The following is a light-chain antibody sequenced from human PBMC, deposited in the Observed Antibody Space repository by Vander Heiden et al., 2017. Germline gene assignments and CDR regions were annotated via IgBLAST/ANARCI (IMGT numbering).Light chain of an antibody. CDR3: QVWDSSSDHHGV. V-gene: IGLV3-21*03. Sequence: SYVLTPPPSGSVAPGKTARITGGGNNMGSKSVHWYQQKPGQAPVLVVYDDSDRHSGIPERFSGSNSGNTATLTISRVEAGDEADYYCQVWDSSSDHHGVFGGGTKLTVL. J-gene: IGLJ3*02. CDR2: DDS. CDR1: NMGSKS.